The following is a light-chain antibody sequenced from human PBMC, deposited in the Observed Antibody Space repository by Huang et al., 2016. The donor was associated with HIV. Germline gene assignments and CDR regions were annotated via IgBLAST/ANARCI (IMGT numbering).Light chain of an antibody. CDR3: QQYGSSLWT. CDR1: QSVSSSY. J-gene: IGKJ1*01. CDR2: GAS. V-gene: IGKV3-20*01. Sequence: EIVLTQSPGTLSLSPGERDTHSCRASQSVSSSYLAWYQQKPGQAPRLLIYGASRRATGIPDRYSDSGSGTDFNLTISRLEPEDFAVYYCQQYGSSLWTFGQGTKVEIK.